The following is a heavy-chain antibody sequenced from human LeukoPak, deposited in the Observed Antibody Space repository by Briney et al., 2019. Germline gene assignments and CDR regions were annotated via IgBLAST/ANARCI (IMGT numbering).Heavy chain of an antibody. V-gene: IGHV4-59*01. D-gene: IGHD6-6*01. CDR1: GGSISSYY. Sequence: SETLSLTCTVSGGSISSYYWSWIRQPPGKGLEWIGYIYYSGSTNYNPSLKSRVTISVDTSKNQFSLKLSSVTAADTAVYYCARDGSSSPPYYYYGMDVWGQGTTVTVS. CDR3: ARDGSSSPPYYYYGMDV. CDR2: IYYSGST. J-gene: IGHJ6*02.